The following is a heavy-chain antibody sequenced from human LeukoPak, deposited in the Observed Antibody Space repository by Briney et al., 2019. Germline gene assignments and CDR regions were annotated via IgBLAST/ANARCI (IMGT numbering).Heavy chain of an antibody. CDR3: ARAHLSSSSTDYMDV. Sequence: GGSLRLSCAASGFTFSSYWMSWVRQAPGKGLEWVANIKQDGSEKYYVDSVKGRFTISRDNTKNSLYLQVNSLRAEDTAVYYCARAHLSSSSTDYMDVWGKGTTVTVSS. CDR2: IKQDGSEK. J-gene: IGHJ6*03. V-gene: IGHV3-7*01. D-gene: IGHD6-6*01. CDR1: GFTFSSYW.